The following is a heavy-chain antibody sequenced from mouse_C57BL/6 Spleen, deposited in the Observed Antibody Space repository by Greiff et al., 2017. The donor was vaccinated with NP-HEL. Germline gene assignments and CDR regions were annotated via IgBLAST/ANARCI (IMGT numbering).Heavy chain of an antibody. D-gene: IGHD1-1*01. Sequence: QVQLQQSGPELVKPGASVKISCTASGYAFSSSWMNWVKQRPGKGLEWIGRIYPGDGDTNYNGKFKGKATLTADKSSSTAYMQLSSLTSEDSAVYFCARDYYGSSYGWEFDVWGTGTTVTVSA. CDR2: IYPGDGDT. CDR1: GYAFSSSW. CDR3: ARDYYGSSYGWEFDV. V-gene: IGHV1-82*01. J-gene: IGHJ1*03.